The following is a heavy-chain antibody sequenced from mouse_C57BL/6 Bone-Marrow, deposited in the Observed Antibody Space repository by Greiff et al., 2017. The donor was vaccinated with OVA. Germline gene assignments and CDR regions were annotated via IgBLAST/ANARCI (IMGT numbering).Heavy chain of an antibody. D-gene: IGHD1-1*01. CDR1: GFSLTSYG. CDR2: IWSGGST. Sequence: VQLQQSGPGLVQPSQSLSITCTVSGFSLTSYGVHWVRQSPGKGLEWLGVIWSGGSTDYNAAFISRLSISKDNSKSQVFFKMNSLQADDTAIYYCARVYGSSPWFAYWGQGTLVTVSA. V-gene: IGHV2-2*01. J-gene: IGHJ3*01. CDR3: ARVYGSSPWFAY.